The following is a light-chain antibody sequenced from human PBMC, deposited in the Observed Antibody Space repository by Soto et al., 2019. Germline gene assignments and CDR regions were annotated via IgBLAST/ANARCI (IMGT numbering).Light chain of an antibody. CDR2: DAS. CDR1: QSVSSY. J-gene: IGKJ1*01. CDR3: QQRSNWRT. V-gene: IGKV3-11*01. Sequence: EIVLTQSPATLSLSLGERATLSCRASQSVSSYLGWYQQKPGQAPRLLIYDASNRATGIPARFSGSGSGTDFTLTISSLEPEDCAVYYCQQRSNWRTFVQGTKVGIK.